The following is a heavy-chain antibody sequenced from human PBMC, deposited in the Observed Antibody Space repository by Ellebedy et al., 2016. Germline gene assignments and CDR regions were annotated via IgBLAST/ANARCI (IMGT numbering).Heavy chain of an antibody. CDR1: GFTFSSYG. Sequence: GESLKISXAVSGFTFSSYGMHWVRQAPGKGLEWVAVIWYDGSNKYYADSVKGRFTISRDNSKNTLYLQMNSLRAEDTAVYYCARGGRPRGFDYWGQGTLVTVSS. CDR3: ARGGRPRGFDY. D-gene: IGHD3-16*01. J-gene: IGHJ4*02. CDR2: IWYDGSNK. V-gene: IGHV3-33*01.